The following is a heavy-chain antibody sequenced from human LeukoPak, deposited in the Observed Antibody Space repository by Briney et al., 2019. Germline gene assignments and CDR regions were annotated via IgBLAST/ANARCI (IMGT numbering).Heavy chain of an antibody. D-gene: IGHD3-10*01. CDR2: ISSSSSYI. V-gene: IGHV3-21*01. CDR3: AREGIWFGELSIPSAYDY. Sequence: GGSLRLSCAASGFTFSSYSMNWVRQAPGKGLEWVSSISSSSSYIYYADSVKGRFTISRDNAKNSLYLQMNSLRAEDTAVYYCAREGIWFGELSIPSAYDYWGQGTLVTVSS. J-gene: IGHJ4*02. CDR1: GFTFSSYS.